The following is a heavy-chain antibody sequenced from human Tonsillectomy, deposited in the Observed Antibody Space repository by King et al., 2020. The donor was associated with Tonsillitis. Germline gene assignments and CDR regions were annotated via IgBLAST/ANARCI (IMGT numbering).Heavy chain of an antibody. CDR2: ISGSGGRA. Sequence: VQLVESGGGLVQPGGSRRLSCAASGFTFSSYAMSWVRQAPGKGLEWVSAISGSGGRASYADSVRGRFTISRENSKNTLYLQMNSLRAEDTAVYYCAKDRVLTMIVVVIKGYAFDIWGQGTMVTVSS. CDR3: AKDRVLTMIVVVIKGYAFDI. CDR1: GFTFSSYA. D-gene: IGHD3-22*01. J-gene: IGHJ3*02. V-gene: IGHV3-23*04.